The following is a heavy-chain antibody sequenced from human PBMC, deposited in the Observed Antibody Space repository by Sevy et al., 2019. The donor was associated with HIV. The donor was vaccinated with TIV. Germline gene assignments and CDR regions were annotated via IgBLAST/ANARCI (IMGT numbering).Heavy chain of an antibody. J-gene: IGHJ4*02. D-gene: IGHD2-2*01. CDR3: ARVGVVVPAATVYYYFDY. Sequence: GGSLRLSCAASVFTFSSYAMHWVRQAPGKGLEWVAVISYDGSNKYYADSVKGRFTISRDNSKNTLYLQMNSLRAEDTAVYYCARVGVVVPAATVYYYFDYWGQGTLVTVSS. CDR2: ISYDGSNK. V-gene: IGHV3-30-3*01. CDR1: VFTFSSYA.